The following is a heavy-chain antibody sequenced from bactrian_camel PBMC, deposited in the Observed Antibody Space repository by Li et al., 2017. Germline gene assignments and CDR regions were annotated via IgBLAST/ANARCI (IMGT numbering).Heavy chain of an antibody. CDR1: RYSYANNC. D-gene: IGHD6*01. J-gene: IGHJ6*01. Sequence: VQLVESGGASVQAGGSLRHSCAASRYSYANNCMGWVRQAPGKERERVSCISNNGGSRTIYVDSVKGRFTVSRDNAKNMVYLQLDSLKTEDTAVYYCARVWNTQVVSLARAGSWPFGNWGQGTQVTVS. CDR2: ISNNGGSRT. V-gene: IGHV3S36*01. CDR3: ARVWNTQVVSLARAGSWPFGN.